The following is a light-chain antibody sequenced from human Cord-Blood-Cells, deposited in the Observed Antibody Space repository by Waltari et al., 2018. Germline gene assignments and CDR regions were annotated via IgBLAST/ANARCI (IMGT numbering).Light chain of an antibody. Sequence: QSALTQPRSVSGSPGHSVTISCTGTSSDRAGSNYLPCHQQTPGNAPTLMIYDVSKRPSGVPDRFSGSKSGNTASLTISGLQAEDEADYYCCSYAGSYTLVFGGGTKLTVL. CDR3: CSYAGSYTLV. V-gene: IGLV2-11*01. J-gene: IGLJ3*02. CDR1: SSDRAGSNY. CDR2: DVS.